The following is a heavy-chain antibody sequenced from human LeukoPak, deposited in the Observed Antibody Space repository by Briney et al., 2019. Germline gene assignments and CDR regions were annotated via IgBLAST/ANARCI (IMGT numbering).Heavy chain of an antibody. D-gene: IGHD3-3*01. J-gene: IGHJ2*01. CDR2: IYYSGST. V-gene: IGHV4-59*01. CDR3: ARAGVVSNPNSYWYFDL. Sequence: PSETLSLTCTVSGGSISGYYWSWIRQPPGKGLEWIGYIYYSGSTNYNPSLESRVTISVDTSKNQFSLKLSSVTAADTAVYYCARAGVVSNPNSYWYFDLWGRGTLVTVSS. CDR1: GGSISGYY.